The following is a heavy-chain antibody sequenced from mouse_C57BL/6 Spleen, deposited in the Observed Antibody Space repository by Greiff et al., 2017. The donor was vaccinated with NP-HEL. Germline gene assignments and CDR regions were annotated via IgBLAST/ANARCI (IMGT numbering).Heavy chain of an antibody. D-gene: IGHD1-1*01. V-gene: IGHV1-26*01. CDR3: AMGLYGSSAWFAY. J-gene: IGHJ3*01. CDR2: INPNNGGT. Sequence: EVQLQQPGPELVKPGASVKISCKASGYTFTDYYMNWVKQSHGKSLEWIGDINPNNGGTSYNQKFKGKATLTVDKSSSTAYMALRSLTSEDSAVYYCAMGLYGSSAWFAYWGQGTLVTVSA. CDR1: GYTFTDYY.